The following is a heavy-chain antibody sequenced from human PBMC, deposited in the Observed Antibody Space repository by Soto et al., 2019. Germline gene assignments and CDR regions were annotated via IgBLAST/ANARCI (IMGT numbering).Heavy chain of an antibody. CDR1: GFTFSSYG. J-gene: IGHJ4*02. V-gene: IGHV3-30*18. Sequence: QVQLVESGGGVVQPGRSLRLSCAASGFTFSSYGMHWVRQAPGKGLEWVAVISYDGSNKYYADSVKGRFTISRDNSKNTLYLQMNSRRAEDRAVYYCAKDRQRGARPDLFASWGQGPLVPVSS. CDR3: AKDRQRGARPDLFAS. CDR2: ISYDGSNK. D-gene: IGHD6-6*01.